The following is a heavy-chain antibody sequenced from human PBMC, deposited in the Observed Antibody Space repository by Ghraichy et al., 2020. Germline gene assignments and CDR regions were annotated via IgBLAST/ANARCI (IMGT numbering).Heavy chain of an antibody. CDR2: ISYDGSNK. V-gene: IGHV3-30*04. Sequence: LSLTCAASGFTFSSYAMHWVRQAPGKGLEWVAVISYDGSNKYYADSVKGRFTISRDNSKNTLYLQMNSLRAEDTSVYYCARGLYMITFGIDYWGQGTLVTVSS. D-gene: IGHD3-16*01. CDR1: GFTFSSYA. CDR3: ARGLYMITFGIDY. J-gene: IGHJ4*02.